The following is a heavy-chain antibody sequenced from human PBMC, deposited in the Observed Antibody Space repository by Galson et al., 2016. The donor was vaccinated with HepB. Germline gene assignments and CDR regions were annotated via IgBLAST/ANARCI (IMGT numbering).Heavy chain of an antibody. CDR2: ISYSGNT. D-gene: IGHD3-22*01. V-gene: IGHV4-31*03. Sequence: TLSLTCTVSGGSISSGTYYWSWIRQHPGKGLEWIGYISYSGNTYYNPSLKSRVAISVDTSKNQFSLKLSFVTAADTAVYYCGGGSGSYYPIFWGQGTLVTVSS. CDR3: GGGSGSYYPIF. CDR1: GGSISSGTYY. J-gene: IGHJ4*02.